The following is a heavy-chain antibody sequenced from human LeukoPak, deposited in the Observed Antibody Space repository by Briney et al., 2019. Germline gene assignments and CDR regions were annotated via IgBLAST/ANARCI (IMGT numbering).Heavy chain of an antibody. CDR1: GGSFSGYY. CDR3: ARRARGSHGWFDL. J-gene: IGHJ5*02. V-gene: IGHV4-34*01. Sequence: SETLSLTCAVYGGSFSGYYWSWIRQPPGKGLEWIGEINHSGSTNYNPSLKSRVTISVDTSKNQFSLKLSSVTAADTAVYYCARRARGSHGWFDLWGQGTLVTVSS. D-gene: IGHD3-10*01. CDR2: INHSGST.